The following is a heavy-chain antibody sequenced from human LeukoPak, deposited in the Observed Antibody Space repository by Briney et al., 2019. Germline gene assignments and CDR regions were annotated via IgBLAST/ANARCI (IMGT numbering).Heavy chain of an antibody. J-gene: IGHJ4*02. CDR3: ARDLETRTYYDSWSGYERGFDY. D-gene: IGHD3-3*01. Sequence: GGSLRLSCAASGFTFSSYAMSWVRQAPGKGLEWVSAISGSGGSTYYADSVKGRFTISRDNAKNSLYLQMNSLRAEDTAVYYCARDLETRTYYDSWSGYERGFDYWGQGTLVTVSS. CDR2: ISGSGGST. V-gene: IGHV3-23*01. CDR1: GFTFSSYA.